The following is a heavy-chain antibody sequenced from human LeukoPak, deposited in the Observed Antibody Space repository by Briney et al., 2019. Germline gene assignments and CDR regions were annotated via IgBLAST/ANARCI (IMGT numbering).Heavy chain of an antibody. D-gene: IGHD3-10*01. CDR1: GYSLTNYD. J-gene: IGHJ5*02. CDR3: ARTKNYYASNGP. CDR2: MNPNSGST. V-gene: IGHV1-8*01. Sequence: GASVKVSCRASGYSLTNYDIHWVRQATGQGLEWMGWMNPNSGSTGYAQKFQGRVTMTSITSISTAYMELSGLTYEDTAVYYCARTKNYYASNGPWGQGTLVTVSS.